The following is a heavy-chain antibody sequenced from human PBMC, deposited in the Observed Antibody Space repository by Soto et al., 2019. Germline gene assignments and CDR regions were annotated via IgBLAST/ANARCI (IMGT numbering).Heavy chain of an antibody. V-gene: IGHV5-51*01. J-gene: IGHJ6*02. CDR3: ARRGVVVAASYYYYGMDV. D-gene: IGHD2-15*01. CDR1: GYSFTSYW. Sequence: GESLKISCKGSGYSFTSYWIGWVRQMPGKGLEWMGIIYPGDSDTRYSPSFQGQVTISADKSISTAYLQWSSLKASDTAMYYCARRGVVVAASYYYYGMDVWGQGTTVTVSS. CDR2: IYPGDSDT.